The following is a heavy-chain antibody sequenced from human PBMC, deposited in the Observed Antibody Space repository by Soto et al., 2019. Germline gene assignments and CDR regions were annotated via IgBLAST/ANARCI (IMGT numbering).Heavy chain of an antibody. CDR3: ARVGLRAGGPTMVV. CDR2: IIPILGIA. V-gene: IGHV1-69*02. CDR1: GGTFSSYT. J-gene: IGHJ6*02. D-gene: IGHD6-13*01. Sequence: QVQLVQSGAEVKKPGSSVKVSCKASGGTFSSYTISWVRQAPGQGLEWMGRIIPILGIANYAQKFQGRVTITADKATSTAYMELSSLSSEDTAVYYAARVGLRAGGPTMVVWGQGTAVTVSS.